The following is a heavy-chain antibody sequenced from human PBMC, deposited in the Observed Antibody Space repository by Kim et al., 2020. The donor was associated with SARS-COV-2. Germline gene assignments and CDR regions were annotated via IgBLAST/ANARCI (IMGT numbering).Heavy chain of an antibody. Sequence: ASVKVSCKTSRNTFSYYVLHWMRQAPGQRLEWMGSINPGNGNTKYSQKFQGRVSITGDTSASIAYMELRRLRFEDTALYYCARGRRGGDYYGYWGQGTRV. V-gene: IGHV1-3*01. CDR3: ARGRRGGDYYGY. CDR1: RNTFSYYV. J-gene: IGHJ4*02. CDR2: INPGNGNT. D-gene: IGHD1-26*01.